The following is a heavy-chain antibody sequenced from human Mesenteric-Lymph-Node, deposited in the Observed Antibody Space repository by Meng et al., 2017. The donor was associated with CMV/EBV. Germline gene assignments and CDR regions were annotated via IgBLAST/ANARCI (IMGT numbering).Heavy chain of an antibody. Sequence: GESLKISCAASGFTFSSYAMHWVRQAPGKGLEWVAIISYDGSNKYYADSVKGRFTISRDNSKNTVYLQMNSLRAEDSALYYCARVLGVAAPSDYWGQGTLVTVSS. D-gene: IGHD6-19*01. J-gene: IGHJ4*02. CDR1: GFTFSSYA. V-gene: IGHV3-30*14. CDR3: ARVLGVAAPSDY. CDR2: ISYDGSNK.